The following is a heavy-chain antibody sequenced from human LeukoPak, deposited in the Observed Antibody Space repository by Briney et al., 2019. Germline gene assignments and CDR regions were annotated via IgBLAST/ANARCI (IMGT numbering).Heavy chain of an antibody. CDR3: ARDFGYF. CDR1: GFTFSRYN. V-gene: IGHV3-48*04. D-gene: IGHD3-10*01. J-gene: IGHJ4*02. CDR2: ISSSGSII. Sequence: QPGGSLRLSCAASGFTFSRYNMNWARQAPGKGLEWVSYISSSGSIIYYSDSVKGRFTISRDNAKNSLYLQMNSLRAEDTAVYYCARDFGYFWGQGTLVTVPS.